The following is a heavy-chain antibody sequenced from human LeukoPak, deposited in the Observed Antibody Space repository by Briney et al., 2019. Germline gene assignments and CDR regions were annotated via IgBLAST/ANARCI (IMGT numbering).Heavy chain of an antibody. D-gene: IGHD3-10*02. V-gene: IGHV3-23*01. CDR1: GFTFSSYG. Sequence: GGSLRLSCAASGFTFSSYGMHWVRQAPGKGLEWVSAISGSGGSTYYADSVKGRFTISRDNSKNSLYLQMNSLRAEDTAVYYCAELGITMIGGVWGKGTTVTISS. J-gene: IGHJ6*04. CDR3: AELGITMIGGV. CDR2: ISGSGGST.